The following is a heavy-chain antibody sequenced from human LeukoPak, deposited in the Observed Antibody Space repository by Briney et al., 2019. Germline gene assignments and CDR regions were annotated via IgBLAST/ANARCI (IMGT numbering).Heavy chain of an antibody. D-gene: IGHD5-24*01. CDR2: IYYSGST. V-gene: IGHV4-39*01. CDR1: GGSISSSSYY. J-gene: IGHJ4*02. Sequence: PSETLSLTCTVSGGSISSSSYYWGWIRQPPGEGLEWIGSIYYSGSTYYNPSLKSRVTISVDTSKNQFSLKLSSVTAADTAVYYCASQRDGYLFDYWGQGTLVTVSS. CDR3: ASQRDGYLFDY.